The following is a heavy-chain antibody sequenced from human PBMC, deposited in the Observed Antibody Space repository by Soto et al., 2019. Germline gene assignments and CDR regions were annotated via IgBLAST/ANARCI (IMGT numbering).Heavy chain of an antibody. CDR3: ARESGGYDSSTRYGLDV. J-gene: IGHJ6*02. V-gene: IGHV4-59*12. Sequence: PSETLSLTCTVSGGSISSYYWSWIRQPPGKGLEWIGYIYYSGSTDYNPSLKSRVTISVDRSKSQFSLNLSSVTAADTAIYYCARESGGYDSSTRYGLDVWGQGTTVTVSS. D-gene: IGHD6-25*01. CDR1: GGSISSYY. CDR2: IYYSGST.